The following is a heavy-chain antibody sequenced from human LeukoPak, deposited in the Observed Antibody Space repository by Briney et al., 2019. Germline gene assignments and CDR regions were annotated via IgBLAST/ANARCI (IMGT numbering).Heavy chain of an antibody. CDR3: ARVQGGGYRTADY. CDR1: GFTFSSYS. V-gene: IGHV3-48*01. Sequence: GGSLRLSCAASGFTFSSYSMNWVRQAPGKGLEWVSYISRSSSSIYYTDSVKGRFTISRDNAKNSLYLQMNSLRGEDTAMYYCARVQGGGYRTADYWGQGTLVTVSS. J-gene: IGHJ4*02. CDR2: ISRSSSSI. D-gene: IGHD6-19*01.